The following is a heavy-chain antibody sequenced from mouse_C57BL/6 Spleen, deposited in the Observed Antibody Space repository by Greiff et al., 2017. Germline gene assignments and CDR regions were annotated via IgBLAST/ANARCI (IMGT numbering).Heavy chain of an antibody. J-gene: IGHJ3*01. CDR2: IYPGSGNT. Sequence: QVQLKESGAELVRPGASVKLSCKASGYTFTDYYINWVKQRPGQGLEWIARIYPGSGNTYYNEKFKGKATLTAEKSSSTAYMQLSSLTSEDSAVYFCARREYSNYEAWFAYWGQGTLVTVSA. V-gene: IGHV1-76*01. CDR3: ARREYSNYEAWFAY. D-gene: IGHD2-5*01. CDR1: GYTFTDYY.